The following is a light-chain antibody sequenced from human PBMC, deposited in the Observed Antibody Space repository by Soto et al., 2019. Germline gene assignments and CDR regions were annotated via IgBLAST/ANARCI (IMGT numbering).Light chain of an antibody. CDR1: SSNIGINY. J-gene: IGLJ3*02. CDR3: ASWDDSLSGRV. CDR2: RND. Sequence: QSVLTQPPSASGTPGQRVTISCSGSSSNIGINYVYWYQQLPGTAPKLLIYRNDQRPSGVPDRFSGSKSGTSASLAISGLRSDHEADYYCASWDDSLSGRVFGGGTKLTVL. V-gene: IGLV1-47*01.